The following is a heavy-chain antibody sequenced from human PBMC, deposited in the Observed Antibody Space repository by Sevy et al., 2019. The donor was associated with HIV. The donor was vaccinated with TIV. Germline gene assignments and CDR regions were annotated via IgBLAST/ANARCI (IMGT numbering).Heavy chain of an antibody. V-gene: IGHV3-53*01. D-gene: IGHD2-15*01. CDR3: ARGGDCSGGRCYAY. CDR1: GFTVSSNY. CDR2: IYSGGST. J-gene: IGHJ4*02. Sequence: GGSLRLSCAASGFTVSSNYMSWLRQAPGKGLEWVSVIYSGGSTFYADSVKGRFTISRDSSKNTLYLQVSSLRAEDTAVYYCARGGDCSGGRCYAYWGQGTLVTVFS.